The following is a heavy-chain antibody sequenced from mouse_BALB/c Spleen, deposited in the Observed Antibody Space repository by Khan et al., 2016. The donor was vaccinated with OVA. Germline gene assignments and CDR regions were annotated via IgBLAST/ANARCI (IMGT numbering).Heavy chain of an antibody. CDR2: ISTYTGEP. CDR3: TRPPHFSYVLVY. Sequence: QIQLVQSGPELKKHGETVKISCKASGYTFTNYGMNWVKQAPGKALKWMGWISTYTGEPTYADDFKGRFAFSLETSASTAYLQINNLKNEDTATYFCTRPPHFSYVLVYWGQGTSVTVSS. V-gene: IGHV9-3-1*01. J-gene: IGHJ4*01. CDR1: GYTFTNYG.